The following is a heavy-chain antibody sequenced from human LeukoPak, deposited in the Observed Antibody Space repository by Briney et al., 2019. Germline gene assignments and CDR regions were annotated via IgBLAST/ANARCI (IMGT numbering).Heavy chain of an antibody. D-gene: IGHD6-19*01. CDR2: IYTSGST. Sequence: PSETLSLTCTVSGGSISSGSYYWSWIRQPAGKGLEWIGRIYTSGSTNYNPSLKSRVTISVDTSKNQFSLKLSSVTAADTAVYYCARAVVEYSSGWYYFDYWGQGTLVTVSS. J-gene: IGHJ4*02. V-gene: IGHV4-61*02. CDR3: ARAVVEYSSGWYYFDY. CDR1: GGSISSGSYY.